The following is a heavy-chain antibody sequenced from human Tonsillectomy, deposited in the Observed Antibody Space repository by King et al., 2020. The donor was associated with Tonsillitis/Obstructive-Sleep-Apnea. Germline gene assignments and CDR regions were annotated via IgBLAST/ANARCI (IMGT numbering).Heavy chain of an antibody. CDR2: IYYSGST. CDR1: GGSISSYY. Sequence: VPLQESGPGLVKPSETLSLTCTVSGGSISSYYWSWIRQPPGKGLEWIGYIYYSGSTNYNPSLKSRVTISVDTSKNQFSLKLSSVTAADTAVYYCARAPGGYDFWGGYGFTYWGQGTLVTVSS. J-gene: IGHJ4*02. CDR3: ARAPGGYDFWGGYGFTY. D-gene: IGHD3-3*01. V-gene: IGHV4-59*01.